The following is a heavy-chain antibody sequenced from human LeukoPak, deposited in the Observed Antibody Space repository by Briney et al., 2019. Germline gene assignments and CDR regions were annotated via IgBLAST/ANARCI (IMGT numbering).Heavy chain of an antibody. CDR3: AKLGALITNGMDV. V-gene: IGHV3-23*01. Sequence: GGSLRLSCAASGFTFSSYAMSWVRQAPGKGLEWVSDISGSGRTTNYADSVKGRFTISRDRSKNTLDLQMDSLRAEDTAVYYCAKLGALITNGMDVWGQGTTVTVSS. CDR1: GFTFSSYA. J-gene: IGHJ6*02. D-gene: IGHD3-16*01. CDR2: ISGSGRTT.